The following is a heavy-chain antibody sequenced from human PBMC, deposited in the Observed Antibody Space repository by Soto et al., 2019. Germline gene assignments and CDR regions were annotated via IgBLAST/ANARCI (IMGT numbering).Heavy chain of an antibody. J-gene: IGHJ4*02. Sequence: GGSLRLSCAAFGFTFSSYSMNWVRQAPGKGLEWVSYISSSSSTIYYADSVKGRFTISRDNAKNSLYLHMNSLRAEDTAVYYCARAKDIVGGPAARSGYWGQGYLVSV. V-gene: IGHV3-48*01. D-gene: IGHD2-2*01. CDR2: ISSSSSTI. CDR3: ARAKDIVGGPAARSGY. CDR1: GFTFSSYS.